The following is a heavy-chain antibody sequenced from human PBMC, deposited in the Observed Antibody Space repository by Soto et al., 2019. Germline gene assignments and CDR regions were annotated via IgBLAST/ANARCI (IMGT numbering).Heavy chain of an antibody. CDR1: GYTFTRYD. Sequence: CKASGYTFTRYDINWGRQATGQGLEWMGWMNPNSGNTGYAQKFQGRVTMTRNTSISTAYMELSSLRSEDTAVYYCAREEGYYYGMDVWGQGTTVTVSS. V-gene: IGHV1-8*01. J-gene: IGHJ6*02. CDR2: MNPNSGNT. CDR3: AREEGYYYGMDV.